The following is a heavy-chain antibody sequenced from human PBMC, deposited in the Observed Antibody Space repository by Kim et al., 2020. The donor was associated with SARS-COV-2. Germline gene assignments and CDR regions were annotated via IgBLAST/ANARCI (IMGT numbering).Heavy chain of an antibody. J-gene: IGHJ4*02. Sequence: SETLSLTCTVSGGSVSSGSYYWSWIRQPPGKGLEWIGYIYYSGSTNYNPSLKSRVTISVDTSKNQFSLKLSSVTAADTAVYYCARYDGGYGDYDEARPQGGVYYFDYWGQGTLVTVSS. CDR3: ARYDGGYGDYDEARPQGGVYYFDY. CDR2: IYYSGST. V-gene: IGHV4-61*01. CDR1: GGSVSSGSYY. D-gene: IGHD4-17*01.